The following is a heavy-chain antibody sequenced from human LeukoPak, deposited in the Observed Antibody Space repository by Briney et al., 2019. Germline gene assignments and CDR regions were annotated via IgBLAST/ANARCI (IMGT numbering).Heavy chain of an antibody. CDR2: INHSGST. D-gene: IGHD5-18*01. Sequence: SETLSLTCTVSSGSISSGDYYWSWIRQPSGKGLEWIGEINHSGSTNYNPSLKSRVTISVDTSKNQFSLKLSSVTAADTAVYYCARVLGGYSYGSFDYWGQGTLVTVSS. CDR1: SGSISSGDYY. J-gene: IGHJ4*02. V-gene: IGHV4-39*07. CDR3: ARVLGGYSYGSFDY.